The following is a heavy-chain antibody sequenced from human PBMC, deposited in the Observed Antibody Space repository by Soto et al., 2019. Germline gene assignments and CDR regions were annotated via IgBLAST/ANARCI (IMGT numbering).Heavy chain of an antibody. J-gene: IGHJ5*02. Sequence: PGESLKISCKGSGYSFTSYWIGWVRQMPGKGLEWMGMIYPGDFDTRYSPSFQGEVTISADKSSSTAYLHWSSLKTSDTAIYYCARGHCSSIGCEYSNRFDPWGQGTLVTVSS. CDR3: ARGHCSSIGCEYSNRFDP. D-gene: IGHD2-2*01. CDR1: GYSFTSYW. V-gene: IGHV5-51*01. CDR2: IYPGDFDT.